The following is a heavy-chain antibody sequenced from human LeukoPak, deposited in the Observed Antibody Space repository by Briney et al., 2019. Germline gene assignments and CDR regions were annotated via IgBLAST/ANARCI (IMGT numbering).Heavy chain of an antibody. D-gene: IGHD3-3*01. CDR3: ATVGYYDFWSGSTLTNWFDP. CDR2: INAGNGNT. J-gene: IGHJ5*02. V-gene: IGHV1-3*01. Sequence: ASVKVSCKASGYTFTSYAMHWVRQAPGQRLEWMGWINAGNGNTKYSQKFQGRVTITRDTSASTAYMELSSLRSEDTAVYYCATVGYYDFWSGSTLTNWFDPWGQGTLVTVSS. CDR1: GYTFTSYA.